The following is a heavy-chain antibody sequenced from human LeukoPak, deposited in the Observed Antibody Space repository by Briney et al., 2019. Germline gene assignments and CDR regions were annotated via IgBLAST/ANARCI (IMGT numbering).Heavy chain of an antibody. D-gene: IGHD3-22*01. J-gene: IGHJ4*02. CDR2: ITGSGGST. CDR1: GFSFSNYG. V-gene: IGHV3-23*01. Sequence: GGSLRLSCAASGFSFSNYGMSWVRQAPGKGLEWVSTITGSGGSTYYAASVKGRFTISRDNSKNTLYLQMNSLRAEDTAVYYCAKSSYYDSSGFYRENYFGYWGQGTLVTVSS. CDR3: AKSSYYDSSGFYRENYFGY.